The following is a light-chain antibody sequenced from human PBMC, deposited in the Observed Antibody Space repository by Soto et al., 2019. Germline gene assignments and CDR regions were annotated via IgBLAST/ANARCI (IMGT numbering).Light chain of an antibody. Sequence: QSVLTQPASVSDSPGQSITISCTGTSSDVGGSNHVSWYQQHPGKAPKLMIYDVTNRPSGVSHRFSGSKSGSTASLIISGLQAEDEADYYCVSFTSSTTYVFXTGTKV. J-gene: IGLJ1*01. V-gene: IGLV2-14*01. CDR2: DVT. CDR3: VSFTSSTTYV. CDR1: SSDVGGSNH.